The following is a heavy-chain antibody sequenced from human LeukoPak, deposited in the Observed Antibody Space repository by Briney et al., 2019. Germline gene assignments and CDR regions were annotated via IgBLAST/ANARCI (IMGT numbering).Heavy chain of an antibody. J-gene: IGHJ4*02. CDR1: GFTFSSYA. CDR3: AKPARPMIEKYYFDY. V-gene: IGHV3-23*01. D-gene: IGHD3-22*01. Sequence: PGGSLRLSCAASGFTFSSYAMSWVRQAPGKGLEWVSAISGSGGSTYYADSVKGRFTISRDNSKNTLYLQMNSLRAGDTAVYYCAKPARPMIEKYYFDYWGQGTLVTVSS. CDR2: ISGSGGST.